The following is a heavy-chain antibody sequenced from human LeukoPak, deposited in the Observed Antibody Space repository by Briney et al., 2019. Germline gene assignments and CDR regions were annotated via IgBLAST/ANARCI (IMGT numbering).Heavy chain of an antibody. Sequence: GGSLRLSCAASGFTFSGSAMHWVRQASGKGLEWVGRIRSKDNNYATAYAASVKGRFTISRDDSKNTAYLQMNSLRVEDTAVYYCAKDSRYVSGDWGQGTLVTVSS. CDR1: GFTFSGSA. CDR3: AKDSRYVSGD. V-gene: IGHV3-73*01. D-gene: IGHD3-10*01. J-gene: IGHJ4*02. CDR2: IRSKDNNYAT.